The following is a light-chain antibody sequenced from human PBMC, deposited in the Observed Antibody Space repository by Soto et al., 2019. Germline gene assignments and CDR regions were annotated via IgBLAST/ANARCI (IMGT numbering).Light chain of an antibody. CDR1: QSVSSY. CDR2: DSS. Sequence: EIVLTQSPATLSLSPGERATLSCRASQSVSSYLAWYQQKPGQAPRLLIYDSSNRATGIPARFSGSGSGSAFTFTITSLEPEDFAVYSCQQRSNWPPALTFGGGTKVEIK. CDR3: QQRSNWPPALT. V-gene: IGKV3-11*01. J-gene: IGKJ4*01.